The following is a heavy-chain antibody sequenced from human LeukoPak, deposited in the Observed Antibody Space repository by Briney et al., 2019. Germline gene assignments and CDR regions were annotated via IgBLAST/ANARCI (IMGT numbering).Heavy chain of an antibody. CDR3: ARTSKQLVERRGFDY. D-gene: IGHD6-6*01. J-gene: IGHJ4*02. V-gene: IGHV4-34*01. CDR2: INHSGIT. CDR1: GGSFSGYY. Sequence: PSETLSLTCAVYGGSFSGYYWSWIRQPPGKGLEWIGEINHSGITNYNPSLKSRVTISVDTSKNQFSLQLNSVTAADTAVYYCARTSKQLVERRGFDYWGQGTLVTVSS.